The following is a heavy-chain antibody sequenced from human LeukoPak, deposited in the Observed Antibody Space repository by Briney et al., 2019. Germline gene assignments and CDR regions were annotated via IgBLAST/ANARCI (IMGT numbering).Heavy chain of an antibody. Sequence: PSETPSLTCAVYGGSFSGYYWSWIRQPPGKGLEWIGEINHSGSTNYNPSLKSRVTISVDTSKNQFSLKLSSVTAADTAVYYCARGYTARWYFDLWGRGTLVTVSS. D-gene: IGHD5-18*01. V-gene: IGHV4-34*01. CDR2: INHSGST. CDR1: GGSFSGYY. CDR3: ARGYTARWYFDL. J-gene: IGHJ2*01.